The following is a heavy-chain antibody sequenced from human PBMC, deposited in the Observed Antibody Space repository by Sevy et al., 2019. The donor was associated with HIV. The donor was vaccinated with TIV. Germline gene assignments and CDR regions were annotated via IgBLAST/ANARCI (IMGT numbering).Heavy chain of an antibody. CDR1: GFTVSSNY. Sequence: GGSLRLSCAASGFTVSSNYMSWVRQAPGKGLEWVSVIYSGGSTYYADSVKGQFTISRHNSKNTLYLQMNSLRAEDTAVYYCARDSRISAENYYYYYYMDVWGKGTPVTVSS. CDR2: IYSGGST. CDR3: ARDSRISAENYYYYYYMDV. V-gene: IGHV3-53*04. D-gene: IGHD3-3*01. J-gene: IGHJ6*03.